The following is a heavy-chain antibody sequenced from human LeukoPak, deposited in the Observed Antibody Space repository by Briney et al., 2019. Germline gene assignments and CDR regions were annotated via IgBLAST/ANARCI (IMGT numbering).Heavy chain of an antibody. CDR3: AKDPRPNYYDSSGYQGPRGY. V-gene: IGHV3-23*01. CDR2: ISGSGGST. CDR1: GFTFSSYA. J-gene: IGHJ4*02. Sequence: GGSLRLSCAASGFTFSSYAMSWVRQAPGKGLEWVSAISGSGGSTYYADSVEGRFTISRDNSKNTLYLQMNSLRAEDTAVYYCAKDPRPNYYDSSGYQGPRGYWGQGTLVTVSS. D-gene: IGHD3-22*01.